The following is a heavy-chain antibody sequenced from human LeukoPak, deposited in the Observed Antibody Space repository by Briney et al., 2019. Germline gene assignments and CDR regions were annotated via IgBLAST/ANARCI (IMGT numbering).Heavy chain of an antibody. CDR3: AKAPGSGNEVYYYYYMDV. D-gene: IGHD3-10*01. V-gene: IGHV3-30*02. Sequence: GGSLRLSCAASGFTFSSYGMHWVRQAPGKGLEWVAFIRNDESNKYYADSVRGRFTISRDNSKNTLYLQMNSLRAEDTAVYYCAKAPGSGNEVYYYYYMDVWGKGTTVTVSS. J-gene: IGHJ6*03. CDR2: IRNDESNK. CDR1: GFTFSSYG.